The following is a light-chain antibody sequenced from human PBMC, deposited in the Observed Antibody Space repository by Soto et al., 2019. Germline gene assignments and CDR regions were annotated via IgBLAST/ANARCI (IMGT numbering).Light chain of an antibody. CDR2: AAS. CDR1: QDIAIY. J-gene: IGKJ4*01. Sequence: IQLTQSPSSLAAPVGDRGTITCRASQDIAIYLAWYQQKPGEAPKLLIYAASTLYGGVPSRFSGSGSGTDFALTITSPQAEDFATYYCQQLRMYPSTFGGGTKVDIK. V-gene: IGKV1-9*01. CDR3: QQLRMYPST.